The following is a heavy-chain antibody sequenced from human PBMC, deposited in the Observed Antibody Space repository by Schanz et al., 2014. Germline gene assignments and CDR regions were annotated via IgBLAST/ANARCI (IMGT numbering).Heavy chain of an antibody. V-gene: IGHV3-48*01. Sequence: EVQLVESGGGLVQPGGSLRLSCTASGFTFSSYSMNWVRQAPGKGLEWVSYVSRSTPDRYYADSVKGRFTMSRDNSKNSGFLQMNSLRAEDTAVYYGVRDSCFAFDYWGQGTLVTVSS. J-gene: IGHJ4*02. CDR1: GFTFSSYS. CDR3: VRDSCFAFDY. CDR2: VSRSTPDR.